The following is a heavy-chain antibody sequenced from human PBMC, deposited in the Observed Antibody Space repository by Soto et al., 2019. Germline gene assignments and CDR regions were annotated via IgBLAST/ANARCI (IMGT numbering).Heavy chain of an antibody. V-gene: IGHV4-30-4*01. CDR2: IYYTGNT. CDR1: GGSISIGDYY. J-gene: IGHJ4*02. CDR3: ARDGSGSYYRFDY. Sequence: TLSLTCTVSGGSISIGDYYWSLILQPPGKALEWIGYIYYTGNTYYNPSLRSRVSISAGTSKNQFSLTLTSVTAADSAMYYCARDGSGSYYRFDYWGQGTLVTVSS. D-gene: IGHD3-10*01.